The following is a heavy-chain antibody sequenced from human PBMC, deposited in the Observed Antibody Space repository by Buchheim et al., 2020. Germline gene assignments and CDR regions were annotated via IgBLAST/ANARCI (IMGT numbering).Heavy chain of an antibody. V-gene: IGHV4-34*01. D-gene: IGHD2-15*01. CDR2: INHSGST. CDR1: GGSFSGYY. J-gene: IGHJ4*02. Sequence: QVQLQQWGAGLLKPSETLSLTCAVYGGSFSGYYWSWIRQPPGKGLEWFGEINHSGSTNYNPSLKSRVTISVDTSKNQFSLKLSSVTAADTAVYYCAGYCSGGSCLSRIGFDYWGQGTL. CDR3: AGYCSGGSCLSRIGFDY.